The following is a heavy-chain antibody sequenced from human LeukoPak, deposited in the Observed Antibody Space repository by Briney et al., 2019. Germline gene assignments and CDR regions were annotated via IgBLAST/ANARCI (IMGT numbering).Heavy chain of an antibody. J-gene: IGHJ4*02. CDR3: AKIGSRGLVGATIDY. CDR2: ISGSGGST. Sequence: GGPLRLSCAASGFTFSSYAMSWVRQAPGKGLEWVPAISGSGGSTYYADSVKGRFTISRDNSMNTLYLQMNSLRAEDTAVYYCAKIGSRGLVGATIDYWGQGTLVTVSS. CDR1: GFTFSSYA. V-gene: IGHV3-23*01. D-gene: IGHD1-26*01.